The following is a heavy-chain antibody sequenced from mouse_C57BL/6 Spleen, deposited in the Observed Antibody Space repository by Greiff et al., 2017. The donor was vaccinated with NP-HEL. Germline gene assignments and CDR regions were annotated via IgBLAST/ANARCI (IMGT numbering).Heavy chain of an antibody. D-gene: IGHD2-2*01. CDR2: LDPSDSYT. V-gene: IGHV1-59*01. Sequence: VQLQQSGAELVRPGTSVKLSCKASGYTFTSYWMHWVQQSPGQGLEWIGVLDPSDSYTNYNQKFKGQATLTVDTSSSTAYMQLSSLSSEDSAVYYCARGWGYPYYFDYWGQGTTLTVSS. J-gene: IGHJ2*01. CDR3: ARGWGYPYYFDY. CDR1: GYTFTSYW.